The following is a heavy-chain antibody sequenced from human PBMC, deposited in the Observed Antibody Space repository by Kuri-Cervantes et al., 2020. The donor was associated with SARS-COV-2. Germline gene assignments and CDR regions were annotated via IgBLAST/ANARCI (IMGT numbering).Heavy chain of an antibody. J-gene: IGHJ4*02. V-gene: IGHV1-69*05. CDR1: GGTFSSYA. CDR2: IIPIFGTA. D-gene: IGHD2-2*01. Sequence: SVKVSCKASGGTFSSYAISWVRQAPGQGLEWMGGIIPIFGTANYAQKFQGRVTITTDESTSTAYMELSSPRSEDTAVYYCARVASDCSSTSCSDYWGQGTLVTVSS. CDR3: ARVASDCSSTSCSDY.